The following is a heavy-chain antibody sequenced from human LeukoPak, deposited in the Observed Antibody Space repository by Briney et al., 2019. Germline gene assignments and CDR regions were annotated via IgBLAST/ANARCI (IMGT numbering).Heavy chain of an antibody. D-gene: IGHD1-26*01. J-gene: IGHJ4*02. Sequence: SETLSLTCIVSGGSISNYYWSWIRQPPGKGLEWIGRISGSGTITYNPALQSRLSISIDTSKNQFSLKLMSVTAADTAVYYCARGASWELRGTFDYWGQGTLVTVSS. CDR1: GGSISNYY. V-gene: IGHV4-4*07. CDR2: ISGSGTI. CDR3: ARGASWELRGTFDY.